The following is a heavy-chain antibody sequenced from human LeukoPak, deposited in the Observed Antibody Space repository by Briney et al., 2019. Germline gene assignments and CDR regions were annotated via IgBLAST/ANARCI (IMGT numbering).Heavy chain of an antibody. CDR2: ISTSGDNT. D-gene: IGHD3-10*01. CDR1: GFSFSNYA. V-gene: IGHV3-23*01. Sequence: PGGSLRLSCAASGFSFSNYAMTWVRQAPGKGLEWVTAISTSGDNTYYADSVKGRFTVSRDNSKNTLYLQMNSLRAEDTAVHYCARESITMVRGVIIGGHFDYWGQGTLVTVSS. J-gene: IGHJ4*02. CDR3: ARESITMVRGVIIGGHFDY.